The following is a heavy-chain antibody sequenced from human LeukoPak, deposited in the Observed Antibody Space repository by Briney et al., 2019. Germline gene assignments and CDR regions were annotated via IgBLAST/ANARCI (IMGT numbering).Heavy chain of an antibody. CDR1: GGTFSSYA. J-gene: IGHJ4*02. V-gene: IGHV1-69*04. D-gene: IGHD3-3*01. CDR3: ARFVDFLSGSFFDY. Sequence: SVKVSCKASGGTFSSYAISWVRQAPGQGLERMGRIIPILGIANYAQKFQGRVTITADKSTSTAYMELSSLRSEDTAVYYCARFVDFLSGSFFDYWGQGTLVTVSS. CDR2: IIPILGIA.